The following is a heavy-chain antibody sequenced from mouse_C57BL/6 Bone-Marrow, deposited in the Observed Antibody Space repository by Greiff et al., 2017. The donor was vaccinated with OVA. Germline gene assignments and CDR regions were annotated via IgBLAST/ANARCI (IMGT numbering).Heavy chain of an antibody. D-gene: IGHD1-1*01. J-gene: IGHJ4*01. CDR3: ARDPYYYGSSPYAMDY. CDR2: IYPGDGDT. CDR1: GYAFSSYW. Sequence: QVQLQQSGAELVKPGASVKISCKASGYAFSSYWMNWVKQRPGKGLEWIGQIYPGDGDTNSNGKFKGKATLTADKSSSTAYMQLSSLTSEDSAVYFCARDPYYYGSSPYAMDYWGQGTSVTVSS. V-gene: IGHV1-80*01.